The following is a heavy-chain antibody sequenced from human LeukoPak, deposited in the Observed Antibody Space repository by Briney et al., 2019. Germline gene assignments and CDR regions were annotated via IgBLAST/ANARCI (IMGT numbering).Heavy chain of an antibody. CDR2: IRYDGSNK. Sequence: GGFLRLSCAASGFTFSSYGMHWVRQAPGKGLEWVAFIRYDGSNKYYADSVKGRFTISRDNSKNTLYLQMNSLRAEDTAMYYCAKLRYSGYYYDYWGQGTLVTVSS. J-gene: IGHJ4*02. V-gene: IGHV3-30*02. CDR3: AKLRYSGYYYDY. D-gene: IGHD1-26*01. CDR1: GFTFSSYG.